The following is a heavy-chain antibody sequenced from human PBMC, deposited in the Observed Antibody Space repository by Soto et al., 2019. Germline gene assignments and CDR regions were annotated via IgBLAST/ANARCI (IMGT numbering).Heavy chain of an antibody. CDR2: VNPILSMS. CDR3: ATSYGSGYRAFDY. CDR1: GDTFSFYS. V-gene: IGHV1-69*04. J-gene: IGHJ4*02. Sequence: QVQLVQSGAEVKRPGSSVKVSCKASGDTFSFYSINWVRQAPGLGLEWMGRVNPILSMSNYAQRFQGRVTRAAENSTSTAYMELSGLRSEDTAMYYCATSYGSGYRAFDYWGQGALVTVSS. D-gene: IGHD3-10*01.